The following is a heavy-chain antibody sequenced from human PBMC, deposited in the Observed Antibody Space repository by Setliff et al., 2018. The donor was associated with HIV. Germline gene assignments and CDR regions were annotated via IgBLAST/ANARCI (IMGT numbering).Heavy chain of an antibody. CDR1: GFSFSDSH. D-gene: IGHD5-18*01. V-gene: IGHV3-11*04. Sequence: GSLRLSCAASGFSFSDSHMTWIRQAPGKGLEWVSYISTTSSNTYYADSVKGRFTISRDNSKHTLYLQMNSLRAEDTAVYYCARDQWGYSYGYYYYYYMDVWGKGTTVTVSS. J-gene: IGHJ6*03. CDR2: ISTTSSNT. CDR3: ARDQWGYSYGYYYYYYMDV.